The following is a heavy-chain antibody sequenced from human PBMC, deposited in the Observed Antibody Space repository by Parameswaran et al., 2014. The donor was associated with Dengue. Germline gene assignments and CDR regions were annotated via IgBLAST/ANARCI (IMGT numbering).Heavy chain of an antibody. D-gene: IGHD3-10*01. Sequence: RWIRQPPGKGLEWIGEINHSGSTNYNPSLRSRVTISVDPSKKQFSLKLTSVTAADTAVYYCATFPYGSGGYRTWFDPWGPGILVTVSS. CDR2: INHSGST. V-gene: IGHV4-34*09. CDR3: ATFPYGSGGYRTWFDP. J-gene: IGHJ5*02.